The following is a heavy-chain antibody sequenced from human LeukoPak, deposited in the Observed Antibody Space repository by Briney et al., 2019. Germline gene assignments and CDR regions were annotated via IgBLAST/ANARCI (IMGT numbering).Heavy chain of an antibody. CDR1: GSTFSSYG. CDR3: ARESHYDSSASVGY. CDR2: IWYDGSNK. J-gene: IGHJ4*02. Sequence: GGSLRLSCAASGSTFSSYGMHWVRQAPGKGLEWVAVIWYDGSNKYYADSVKGRFTISRDNSKNTLYLQMNSLRAEDTAVYYCARESHYDSSASVGYWGQGTLVTVSS. V-gene: IGHV3-33*01. D-gene: IGHD3-22*01.